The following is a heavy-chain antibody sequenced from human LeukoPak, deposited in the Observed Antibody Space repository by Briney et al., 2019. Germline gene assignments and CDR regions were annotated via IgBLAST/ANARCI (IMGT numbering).Heavy chain of an antibody. J-gene: IGHJ6*03. CDR2: IYYSGST. CDR3: ARESYDSSYYYYYMDV. Sequence: PSETLSLTCTVSGGSISSYYWSWIRQPPGKGLEWIGYIYYSGSTNYNPSLKSRVTISVDTSKNQFSLKLTSVTAADTAVYFCARESYDSSYYYYYMDVWGKGTTVTISS. CDR1: GGSISSYY. V-gene: IGHV4-59*01. D-gene: IGHD2-21*01.